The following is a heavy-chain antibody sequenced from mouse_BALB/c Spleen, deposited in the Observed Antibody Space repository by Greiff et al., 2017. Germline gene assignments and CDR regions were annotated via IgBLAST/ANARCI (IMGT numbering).Heavy chain of an antibody. CDR1: GFTFSDYY. J-gene: IGHJ4*01. CDR3: ARRGGPYAMDY. CDR2: ISDGGSYT. Sequence: DVKLVESGGGLVKPGGSLKLSCAASGFTFSDYYMYWVRQTPEKRLEWVATISDGGSYTYYPDSVKGRFTISRDNAKNNLYLQMSSLKSEDNAMYYCARRGGPYAMDYWGQGTSVTVSS. V-gene: IGHV5-4*02.